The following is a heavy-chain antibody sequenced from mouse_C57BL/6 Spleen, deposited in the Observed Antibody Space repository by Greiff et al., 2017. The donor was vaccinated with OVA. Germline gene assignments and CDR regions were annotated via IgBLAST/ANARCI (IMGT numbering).Heavy chain of an antibody. V-gene: IGHV1-82*01. Sequence: VQLQQSGPELVKPGASVKISCKASGYAFSSSWMNWVKQRPGKGLEWIGRIYPGDGDTNYNGKFKGKATLTADKSSSTAYMQLSSLTSEDSAVYFCAREGIYYYGSGYFDVWGTGTTVTVSS. CDR1: GYAFSSSW. CDR2: IYPGDGDT. D-gene: IGHD1-1*01. J-gene: IGHJ1*03. CDR3: AREGIYYYGSGYFDV.